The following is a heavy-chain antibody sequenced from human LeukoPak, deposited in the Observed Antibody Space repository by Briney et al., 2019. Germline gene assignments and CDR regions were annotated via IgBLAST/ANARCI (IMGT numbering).Heavy chain of an antibody. J-gene: IGHJ6*02. CDR1: GFTFSSYG. CDR3: ARDVLERDRYYYYYGMDV. V-gene: IGHV3-33*01. D-gene: IGHD1-1*01. CDR2: IWYDGSNK. Sequence: GRSLRLSCAASGFTFSSYGMHWVRQAPGKGLEWVAVIWYDGSNKYYADSVKGRFTISRDNSKNTLYLQMNSLRAEDTAVYYCARDVLERDRYYYYYGMDVWGQGTTVAVSS.